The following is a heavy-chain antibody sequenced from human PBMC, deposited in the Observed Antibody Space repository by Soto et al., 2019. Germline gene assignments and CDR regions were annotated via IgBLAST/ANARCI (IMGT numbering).Heavy chain of an antibody. J-gene: IGHJ5*02. D-gene: IGHD3-22*01. V-gene: IGHV4-38-2*02. CDR3: ARDSSGYYWFDP. Sequence: LSLTGAVSGXSISSGYFWVWSRQPPGKGPEWLGSIYHSGTTYYNPSVKGRVTISVDTSKNQFSLKMSSVTAADTAVYYCARDSSGYYWFDPWGQGTLVTVSS. CDR2: IYHSGTT. CDR1: GXSISSGYF.